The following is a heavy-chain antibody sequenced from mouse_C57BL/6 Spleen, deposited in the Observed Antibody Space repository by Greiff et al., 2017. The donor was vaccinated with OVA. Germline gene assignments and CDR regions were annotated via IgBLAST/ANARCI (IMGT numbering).Heavy chain of an antibody. D-gene: IGHD2-3*01. CDR3: ARFDGLYYAMDY. J-gene: IGHJ4*01. CDR2: IDPSDSYT. CDR1: GYTFTSYW. Sequence: QVQLQQPGAELVMPGASVKLSCKASGYTFTSYWMHWVKQRPGQGLEWIGEIDPSDSYTNYNQKFKGKSTLTVDKSSSTAYMQLSSLTSEDSAVYYCARFDGLYYAMDYWGQGTSVTVSS. V-gene: IGHV1-69*01.